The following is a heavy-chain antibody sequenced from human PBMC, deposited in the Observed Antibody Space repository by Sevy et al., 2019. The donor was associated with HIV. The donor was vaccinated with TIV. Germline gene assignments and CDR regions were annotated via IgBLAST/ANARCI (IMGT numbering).Heavy chain of an antibody. CDR2: ISGSGGGT. CDR1: GFTFSSYA. CDR3: ARVLHFDAFDI. D-gene: IGHD4-4*01. Sequence: GGSLRLSCAASGFTFSSYAMSWVRQAPGKGLQWVSSISGSGGGTNYADSVKGRFTISRDNSKNTLYLQMNSLRAEDTAVYYCARVLHFDAFDIWGQGTMVTVSS. V-gene: IGHV3-23*01. J-gene: IGHJ3*02.